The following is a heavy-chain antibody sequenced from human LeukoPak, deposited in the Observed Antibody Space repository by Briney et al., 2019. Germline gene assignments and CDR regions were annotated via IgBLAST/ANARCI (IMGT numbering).Heavy chain of an antibody. V-gene: IGHV3-9*01. J-gene: IGHJ6*02. CDR3: ASTIFGVVETYGMDV. CDR1: GFTFDDYA. D-gene: IGHD3-3*01. CDR2: ISWNSGSI. Sequence: PGGSLRLSCAASGFTFDDYAMHWVRQAPGKGLEWVSGISWNSGSIGYADSVKGRFTISRDNAKNSLYLQMNSLRAEDTAVYYCASTIFGVVETYGMDVWGQGTTVTVSS.